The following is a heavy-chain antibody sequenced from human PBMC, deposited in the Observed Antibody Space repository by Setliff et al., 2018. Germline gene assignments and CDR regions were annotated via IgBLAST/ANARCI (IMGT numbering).Heavy chain of an antibody. CDR3: ARDGFEIVVVPAAIYYYYYMDV. CDR2: INAGNGNT. V-gene: IGHV1-3*01. CDR1: GYRLIEVS. D-gene: IGHD2-2*01. J-gene: IGHJ6*03. Sequence: ASVKVSCKVSGYRLIEVSMHWVRQAPGQRLEWMGWINAGNGNTKYSQKFQGRVTITRDTSASTAYMELSSLRSEDTAVYYCARDGFEIVVVPAAIYYYYYMDVWGKGTTVTVSS.